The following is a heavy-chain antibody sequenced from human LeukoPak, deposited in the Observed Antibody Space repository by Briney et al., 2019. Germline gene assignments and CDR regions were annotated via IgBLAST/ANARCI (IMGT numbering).Heavy chain of an antibody. J-gene: IGHJ2*01. CDR1: GYTLTELS. CDR2: SDPEDGET. CDR3: ATRAVTTWYFDL. Sequence: ASVKLCCKVSGYTLTELSMHWVRQAPGKGLGGRGGSDPEDGETIYAQKYQGRVTMTEATSTDTAYMELSSLRSEDTAVYYCATRAVTTWYFDLWGRGTLVTVSS. V-gene: IGHV1-24*01. D-gene: IGHD4-17*01.